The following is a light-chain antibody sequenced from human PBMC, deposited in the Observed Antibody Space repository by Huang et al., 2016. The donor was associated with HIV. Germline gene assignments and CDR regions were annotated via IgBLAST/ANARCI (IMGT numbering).Light chain of an antibody. J-gene: IGKJ1*01. CDR3: QQYNNWPAT. CDR1: QSVRNN. Sequence: EVVMRQSPATLSVSPGESATLSCWASQSVRNNLAWYQQKTGQAPRLLIHGAFTRATGIPARFSGSGSETDFTLTISSLQSEDFAVYYCQQYNNWPATFGQGTKVEFK. V-gene: IGKV3-15*01. CDR2: GAF.